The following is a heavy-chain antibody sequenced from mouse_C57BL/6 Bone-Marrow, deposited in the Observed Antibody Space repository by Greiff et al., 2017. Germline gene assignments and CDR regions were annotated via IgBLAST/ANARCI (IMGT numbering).Heavy chain of an antibody. Sequence: VQGVESGAELMKPGASVKLSCKATGYTFTGYWIEWVKQRPGQGLEWIGVINPGSGGTNYNEKFKGKATLTADKSSSTAYMQLSSLTSEDSAVYFCARSYYGWFAYWGQGTLVTVSA. D-gene: IGHD1-1*01. CDR2: INPGSGGT. CDR3: ARSYYGWFAY. J-gene: IGHJ3*01. CDR1: GYTFTGYW. V-gene: IGHV1-54*01.